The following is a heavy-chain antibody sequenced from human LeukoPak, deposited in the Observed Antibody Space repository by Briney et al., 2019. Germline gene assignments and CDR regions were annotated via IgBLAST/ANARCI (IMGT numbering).Heavy chain of an antibody. CDR1: GFTFCDYA. D-gene: IGHD3-10*01. CDR3: TYSSYFGSGSYKDY. Sequence: GGSLRLSCTASGFTFCDYAMSWVRQAPGKGLEWVGFIRSKAYGGTTEYAASVKGRFTISRDDSKSIAYLQMNSLKTEDTAVYYCTYSSYFGSGSYKDYWGQGTLVTVSS. J-gene: IGHJ4*02. V-gene: IGHV3-49*04. CDR2: IRSKAYGGTT.